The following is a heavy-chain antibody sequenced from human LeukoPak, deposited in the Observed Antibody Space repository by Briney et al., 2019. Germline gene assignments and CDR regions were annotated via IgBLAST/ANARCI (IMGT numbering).Heavy chain of an antibody. Sequence: GASVKVSCKASGYTFTNYYMHWVQQAPGKGLEWMGRVDPADGEAAYAEKFQGRVTLTADPSRATAYMELASLRSEDTDMYYYVTEGYCTSDSCYVHWGQGTLVTVSS. CDR1: GYTFTNYY. J-gene: IGHJ4*02. CDR3: VTEGYCTSDSCYVH. D-gene: IGHD2-2*01. V-gene: IGHV1-69-2*01. CDR2: VDPADGEA.